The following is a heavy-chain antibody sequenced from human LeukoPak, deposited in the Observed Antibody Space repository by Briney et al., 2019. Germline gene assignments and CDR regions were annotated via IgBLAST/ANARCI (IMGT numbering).Heavy chain of an antibody. D-gene: IGHD3-22*01. V-gene: IGHV4-30-4*07. CDR3: AREGYYYDSSGYYFPHVGAFDI. Sequence: PSQTLSLTCAVSGGSISSGGYSWSWIRQPPGKGLEWIGYIYYSGSTYYNPSLKSRVTISVDTSKNQFSLKLSSVTAADTAVYYCAREGYYYDSSGYYFPHVGAFDIWGQGTMVTVSS. CDR1: GGSISSGGYS. CDR2: IYYSGST. J-gene: IGHJ3*02.